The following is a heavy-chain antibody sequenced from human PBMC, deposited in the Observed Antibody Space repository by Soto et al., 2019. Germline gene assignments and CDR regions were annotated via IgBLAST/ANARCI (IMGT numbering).Heavy chain of an antibody. V-gene: IGHV3-23*01. CDR3: AKDSPVTTGHFDD. CDR1: GFTFSSYA. D-gene: IGHD4-17*01. CDR2: LSGSGGST. Sequence: EVQLLESGGGLVQPGGSLRLSCAASGFTFSSYAMSWVRQAPGKGLEWVSALSGSGGSTYYADYVKGRFTISRDNSKNTLYLQMNSLRAEDTAVYYCAKDSPVTTGHFDDWGQGTLVTVSS. J-gene: IGHJ4*02.